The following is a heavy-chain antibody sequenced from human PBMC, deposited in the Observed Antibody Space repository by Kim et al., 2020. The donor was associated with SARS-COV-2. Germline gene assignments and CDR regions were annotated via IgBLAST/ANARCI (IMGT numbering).Heavy chain of an antibody. D-gene: IGHD6-13*01. CDR2: IYYSGST. V-gene: IGHV4-59*13. CDR3: ARAVAAAGMWSYYYYGMDV. J-gene: IGHJ6*02. CDR1: GGSISSYY. Sequence: SETLSLTCTVSGGSISSYYWSWIRQPPGKGLEWIGYIYYSGSTNYNPSLKSRVTISVDTSKNQFSLKLSSVTAADTAVYYCARAVAAAGMWSYYYYGMDVWGQGTTVTVSS.